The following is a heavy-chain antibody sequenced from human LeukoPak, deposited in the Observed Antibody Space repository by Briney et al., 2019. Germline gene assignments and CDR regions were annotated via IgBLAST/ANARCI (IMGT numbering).Heavy chain of an antibody. J-gene: IGHJ3*02. CDR1: GFTFSSYW. D-gene: IGHD3-22*01. Sequence: GGSLRLSCAASGFTFSSYWMHWVRQAPGKGLVWVSRINSDGSSTSYADSVKGRFTISRDNAKNTLYLQMNSLRAEDTAVYYCARVPLRYYDSSGYYYVEESDDAFDIWGQGTMVTVSS. V-gene: IGHV3-74*01. CDR3: ARVPLRYYDSSGYYYVEESDDAFDI. CDR2: INSDGSST.